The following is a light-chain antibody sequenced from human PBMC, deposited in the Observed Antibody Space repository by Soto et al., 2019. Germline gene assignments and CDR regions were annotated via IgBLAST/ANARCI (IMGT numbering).Light chain of an antibody. V-gene: IGKV3D-15*01. Sequence: EVVMTQSPATLSVSPGERATLSCRASQRVSTNLAWFQQKPGQAPRLLIYGASTRATGIPDRFSGSGSGTDFTLTISGLEPGDFALYYCQQYGVTPPNTFGGGTKVDIK. CDR2: GAS. CDR3: QQYGVTPPNT. CDR1: QRVSTN. J-gene: IGKJ4*01.